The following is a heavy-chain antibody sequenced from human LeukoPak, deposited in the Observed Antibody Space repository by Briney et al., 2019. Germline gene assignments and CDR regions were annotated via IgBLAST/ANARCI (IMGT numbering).Heavy chain of an antibody. D-gene: IGHD4-17*01. CDR2: INHSGST. Sequence: SQTLSLTCAVSGGSISSGGYYWSWIRQPPGKGLEWIGEINHSGSTNYNPSLKSRVTISVDTSKNQFSLKLSSVTAADTAVYYCARGQFATVHYWGQGTLVTVSS. CDR3: ARGQFATVHY. V-gene: IGHV4-30-2*01. CDR1: GGSISSGGYY. J-gene: IGHJ4*02.